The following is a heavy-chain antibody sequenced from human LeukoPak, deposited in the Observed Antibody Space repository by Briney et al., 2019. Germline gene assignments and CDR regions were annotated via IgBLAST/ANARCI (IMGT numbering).Heavy chain of an antibody. Sequence: KTGGSLRLSCTASGFTFGDYLMSWFRQAPGKGLEWIGFISGGTTEYAASVKGRFTISRDDSTSIAYLQMNSLTTEDTAVYYCSRGSGWLSVYWGQGTLVTVSP. J-gene: IGHJ4*02. V-gene: IGHV3-49*05. CDR1: GFTFGDYL. D-gene: IGHD6-19*01. CDR2: ISGGTT. CDR3: SRGSGWLSVY.